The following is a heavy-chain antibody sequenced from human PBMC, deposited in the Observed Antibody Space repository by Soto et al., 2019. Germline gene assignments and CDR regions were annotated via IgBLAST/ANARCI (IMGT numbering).Heavy chain of an antibody. D-gene: IGHD6-13*01. J-gene: IGHJ6*02. V-gene: IGHV4-34*01. CDR2: INHSGST. Sequence: SVTLSLTCAVYGVSFSGYYWSWIRQPPGKGLEWIGEINHSGSTNYNPSLKSRVTISVDTSKNQFSLKLSSVTAADTAVYYCAARRYSSSWWAYYYYYGMDVWGQGTTVTVSS. CDR3: AARRYSSSWWAYYYYYGMDV. CDR1: GVSFSGYY.